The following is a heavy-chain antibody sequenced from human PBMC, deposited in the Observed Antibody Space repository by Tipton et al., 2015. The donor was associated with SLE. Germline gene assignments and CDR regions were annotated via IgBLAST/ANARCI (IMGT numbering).Heavy chain of an antibody. D-gene: IGHD3-10*01. V-gene: IGHV4-61*01. CDR3: ARDYYGSGFDAFDI. Sequence: TLSLTCNVSGGSISSSNYYWSWIRQPPKQGLEWIGWIYHTGSTDYNPSLKSRVTISVDTSKDQFSLRLSSVTAADTAVYYCARDYYGSGFDAFDIWGQGTMVTVSS. CDR1: GGSISSSNYY. CDR2: IYHTGST. J-gene: IGHJ3*02.